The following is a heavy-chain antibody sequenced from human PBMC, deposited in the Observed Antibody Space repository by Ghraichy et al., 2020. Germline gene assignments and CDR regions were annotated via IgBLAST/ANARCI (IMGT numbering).Heavy chain of an antibody. D-gene: IGHD4-17*01. CDR1: GGSLKTYY. V-gene: IGHV4-59*12. Sequence: SETLSLTCTVSGGSLKTYYWCWIRQPPEKGLEWIGDIYYSGTTFYNPSLKSRVTLSVDTSKNQFSLKLSSVTASDTAVYYCARARGYGDYRIHVLLLDYWGQGTLVTVSS. CDR2: IYYSGTT. CDR3: ARARGYGDYRIHVLLLDY. J-gene: IGHJ4*02.